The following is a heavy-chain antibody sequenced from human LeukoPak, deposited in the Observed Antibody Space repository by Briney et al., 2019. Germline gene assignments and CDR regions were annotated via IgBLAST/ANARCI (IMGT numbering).Heavy chain of an antibody. V-gene: IGHV3-23*01. CDR1: GFTFSSYA. CDR2: ISGSGGST. CDR3: ARGRYYMDV. Sequence: GGSLRLSCAASGFTFSSYAMSWVRQAPGKGLEWVSTISGSGGSTYYADSVKGQFTISRDNSKNSLYLQMNSLRAEDTAVYYCARGRYYMDVWGKGTTVTVSS. J-gene: IGHJ6*03.